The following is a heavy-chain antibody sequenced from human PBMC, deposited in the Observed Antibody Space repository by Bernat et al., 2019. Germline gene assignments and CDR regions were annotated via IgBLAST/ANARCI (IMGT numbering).Heavy chain of an antibody. V-gene: IGHV4-31*03. CDR1: GDSINSGGYY. J-gene: IGHJ6*02. D-gene: IGHD3-10*01. CDR3: ARTYHYGKSGYGMDV. CDR2: IYYSGIYFSGST. Sequence: QVQLRESGPGLVKPSQTLSLTCSVSGDSINSGGYYWTWIRQHPGKGLEWIGYIYYSGIYFSGSTYYNPSLKSRVSISVDTSKNQFSLKLSSVTAADTAVYYWARTYHYGKSGYGMDVWGQGTTVTVSS.